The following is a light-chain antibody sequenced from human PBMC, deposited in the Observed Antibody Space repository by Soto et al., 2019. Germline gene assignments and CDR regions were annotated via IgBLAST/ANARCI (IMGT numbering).Light chain of an antibody. CDR1: SGSIASNY. Sequence: NFMLTQPHSVSESPGKTVTISCTRSSGSIASNYVQWYQQRPGSAPTTVIYEDDQRPSGVPDRFYGSIDSSSNSASLTISGLKTEDEADYYCQSYDRSSGVFGGGTKLTVL. J-gene: IGLJ3*02. CDR2: EDD. V-gene: IGLV6-57*03. CDR3: QSYDRSSGV.